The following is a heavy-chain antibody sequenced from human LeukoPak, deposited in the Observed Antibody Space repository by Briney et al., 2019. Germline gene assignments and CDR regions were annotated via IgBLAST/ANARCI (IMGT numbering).Heavy chain of an antibody. CDR2: INHSGST. V-gene: IGHV4-34*01. Sequence: SETLSLTCAVYGGSFSGYYWSWIRQPPGKGLEWIGEINHSGSTNYNPSLKSRVTISVDTSKNQFSLKLSSVTAADTAVYHCARGSVATRYFDWLRTIPQKFDYWGQGTLVTVSS. D-gene: IGHD3-9*01. J-gene: IGHJ4*02. CDR1: GGSFSGYY. CDR3: ARGSVATRYFDWLRTIPQKFDY.